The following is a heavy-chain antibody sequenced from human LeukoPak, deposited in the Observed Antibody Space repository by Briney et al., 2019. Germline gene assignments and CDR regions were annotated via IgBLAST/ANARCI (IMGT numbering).Heavy chain of an antibody. D-gene: IGHD4-17*01. CDR3: ARMTTTGNDY. J-gene: IGHJ4*02. CDR1: GGSISSYY. Sequence: KSSEALSLTCTVSGGSISSYYWSWIRQPPGKGLEWIGYIYYSGSTNYNPSLKSRVTISVDTSKSQFSLKLSSVTAADTAVYYCARMTTTGNDYWGQGTLVTVSS. CDR2: IYYSGST. V-gene: IGHV4-59*08.